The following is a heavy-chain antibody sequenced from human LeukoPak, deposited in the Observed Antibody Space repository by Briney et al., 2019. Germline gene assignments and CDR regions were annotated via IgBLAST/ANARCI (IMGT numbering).Heavy chain of an antibody. D-gene: IGHD2-15*01. J-gene: IGHJ6*03. V-gene: IGHV3-11*04. Sequence: GGSLRLSCAASGFTFSGSYMSWIRQAPGKGLEWLSYISSSGSIIKEADSVMGRFTISRDNSKNTLYLQMNSLRTEDTAVYCCAREGGPYSYYYYMDVWGKGTTVTVSS. CDR2: ISSSGSII. CDR1: GFTFSGSY. CDR3: AREGGPYSYYYYMDV.